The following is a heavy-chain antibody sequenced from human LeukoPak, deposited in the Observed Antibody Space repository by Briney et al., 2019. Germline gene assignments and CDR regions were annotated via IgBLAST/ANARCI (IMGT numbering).Heavy chain of an antibody. Sequence: GESLKISCKGSGYSFTSYWIGWVRQMPGKGLEWMGIIYPGDSDTRYSPSFQGQVTISADKSTSTAYMELSSLRSEDTAVYYCARVPTDYSSSWWLDYWGQGTLVTVSS. J-gene: IGHJ4*02. V-gene: IGHV5-51*01. D-gene: IGHD6-13*01. CDR3: ARVPTDYSSSWWLDY. CDR2: IYPGDSDT. CDR1: GYSFTSYW.